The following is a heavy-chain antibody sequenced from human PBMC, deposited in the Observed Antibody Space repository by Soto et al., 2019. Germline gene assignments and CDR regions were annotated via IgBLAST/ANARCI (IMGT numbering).Heavy chain of an antibody. CDR1: GYTFTGYY. CDR2: INPNSGGT. Sequence: ASVKVSCKASGYTFTGYYMHWVRQAPGQGLEWMGWINPNSGGTNYAQKFQGWVTMTRGTSISTAYMELSRLRSDDTAVYYCARGDDFWSGYNVYYFDYWGQGTLVTVSS. J-gene: IGHJ4*02. V-gene: IGHV1-2*04. D-gene: IGHD3-3*01. CDR3: ARGDDFWSGYNVYYFDY.